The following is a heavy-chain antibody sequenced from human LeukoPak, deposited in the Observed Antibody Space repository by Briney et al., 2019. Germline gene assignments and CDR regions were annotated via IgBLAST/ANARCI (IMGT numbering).Heavy chain of an antibody. CDR2: ISGSSSST. J-gene: IGHJ4*02. CDR3: ARGQKSLY. CDR1: GFTFSTYA. V-gene: IGHV3-23*01. Sequence: GGSLRLSCAASGFTFSTYAMNWVRQAPGKGLEWVSAISGSSSSTYYADSVKGRFTISRDNAMNSLYLQMSSLRAEDTAMYYCARGQKSLYWGQGTLVTVSS.